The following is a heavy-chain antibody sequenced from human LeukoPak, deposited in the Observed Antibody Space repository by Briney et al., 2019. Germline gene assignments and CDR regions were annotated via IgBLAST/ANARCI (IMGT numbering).Heavy chain of an antibody. D-gene: IGHD6-13*01. J-gene: IGHJ4*02. CDR2: IIPIFGTA. CDR3: ARGSKIAAAGTPGY. V-gene: IGHV1-69*05. CDR1: GSTFSCYA. Sequence: SVKVSCKASGSTFSCYAISWVRQAPGQGLEWMGGIIPIFGTANYAQKFQGRVTITTDESTSTAYMELSRLRSEDTAVYYCARGSKIAAAGTPGYWGQGTLVTVSS.